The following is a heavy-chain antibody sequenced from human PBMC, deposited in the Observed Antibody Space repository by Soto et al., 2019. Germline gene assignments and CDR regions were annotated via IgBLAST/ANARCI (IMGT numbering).Heavy chain of an antibody. D-gene: IGHD1-26*01. CDR3: ASRVGATSFDFDY. Sequence: QVQLVQSGAEVKKPGASVKVSCKASGYTFTSYDVNWVRLSPGQGLEWMGWMNPNSGSTDYAQKFQGRVTMTRNISISTAYMELSSLRSEDTAVYSCASRVGATSFDFDYWGQGTLVTVSS. V-gene: IGHV1-8*01. J-gene: IGHJ4*02. CDR2: MNPNSGST. CDR1: GYTFTSYD.